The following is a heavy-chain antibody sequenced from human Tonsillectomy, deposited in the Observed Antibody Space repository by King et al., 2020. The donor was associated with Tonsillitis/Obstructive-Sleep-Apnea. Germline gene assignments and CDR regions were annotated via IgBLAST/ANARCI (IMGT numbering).Heavy chain of an antibody. Sequence: VQLVESGAEVKKPGASVKVSCKASGYTFTSYYMHWVRQAPGQGLEWMGIINPSGGSTSYAQKFQGRVTMTRDTSTSTVYMELSSLRSEDTAVYYCARDGKELGRSHYFDYWGQETLVTVSS. CDR3: ARDGKELGRSHYFDY. V-gene: IGHV1-46*01. CDR2: INPSGGST. CDR1: GYTFTSYY. J-gene: IGHJ4*02. D-gene: IGHD7-27*01.